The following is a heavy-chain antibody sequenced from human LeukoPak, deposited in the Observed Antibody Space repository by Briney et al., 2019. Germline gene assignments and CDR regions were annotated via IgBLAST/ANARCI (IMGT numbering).Heavy chain of an antibody. CDR1: GFTFSSYE. J-gene: IGHJ4*02. V-gene: IGHV3-48*03. CDR3: AVRAAYFDY. CDR2: ISSSGSTI. Sequence: GGSLRLSSAASGFTFSSYEMNWVRRAAGKGLEWVSYISSSGSTIYYADSVKGRFTISRDNAKNSLYLQMNSLRAEDTAVYYCAVRAAYFDYWAQGTLVTVSS.